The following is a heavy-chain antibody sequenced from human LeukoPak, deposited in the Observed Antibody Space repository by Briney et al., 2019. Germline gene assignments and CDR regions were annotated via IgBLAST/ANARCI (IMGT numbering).Heavy chain of an antibody. D-gene: IGHD1-26*01. CDR1: GGSISSYY. CDR3: ARGAGLFDY. V-gene: IGHV4-59*01. CDR2: IYYSGST. J-gene: IGHJ4*02. Sequence: SETLSLTCTVSGGSISSYYWSWIRQPPGKGLEWIGYIYYSGSTNYNPSLKSRVTISVDTSKNQFSLKLSSVTAADTAVYYCARGAGLFDYWGQGTLVTVSS.